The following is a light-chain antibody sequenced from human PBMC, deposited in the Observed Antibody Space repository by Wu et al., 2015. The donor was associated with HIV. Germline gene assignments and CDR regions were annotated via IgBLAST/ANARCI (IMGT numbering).Light chain of an antibody. Sequence: EIVLTQSPGTLSLSPGERATLSCWASQSVSSNYLAWYQQKPGQAPRLLIYGASRRATGIPDRFSGSGSATEFTLTISRLESEDFAVYYCQQYGDSLTWTFGQGTKVEIK. J-gene: IGKJ1*01. V-gene: IGKV3-20*01. CDR2: GAS. CDR1: QSVSSNY. CDR3: QQYGDSLTWT.